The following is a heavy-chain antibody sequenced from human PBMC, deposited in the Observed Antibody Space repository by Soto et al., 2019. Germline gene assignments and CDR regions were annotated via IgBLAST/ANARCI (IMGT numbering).Heavy chain of an antibody. Sequence: ASVKVSCKASGYTFTGYYMHWVRQAPGQGLEWMGWINPNSGGTNYAQKFQGWVTMTRDTSISTAYMELSRLRSDDTAVYYCARGEVEWELLYFDYWGQGTLVTVSS. CDR1: GYTFTGYY. J-gene: IGHJ4*02. V-gene: IGHV1-2*04. CDR2: INPNSGGT. D-gene: IGHD1-26*01. CDR3: ARGEVEWELLYFDY.